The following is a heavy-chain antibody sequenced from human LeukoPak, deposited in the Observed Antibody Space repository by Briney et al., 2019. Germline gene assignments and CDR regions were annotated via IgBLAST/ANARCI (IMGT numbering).Heavy chain of an antibody. CDR1: GFTFSSYA. J-gene: IGHJ6*03. D-gene: IGHD4-17*01. Sequence: GGSLRLSCAASGFTFSSYAMHWVRQAPGKGLEWVAVISYDGSNKYYADSVKGRFTISRDNSKNTLYLQMNSLRAEDTAVYYCAREAYGDYYMDVWGKGTTVTVSS. V-gene: IGHV3-30-3*01. CDR3: AREAYGDYYMDV. CDR2: ISYDGSNK.